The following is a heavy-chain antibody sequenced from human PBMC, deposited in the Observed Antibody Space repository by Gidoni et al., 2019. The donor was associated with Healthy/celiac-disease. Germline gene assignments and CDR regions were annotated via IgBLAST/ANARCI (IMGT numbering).Heavy chain of an antibody. CDR2: INHSGST. J-gene: IGHJ4*02. Sequence: QVQLQPWGAGLLKPSETLSLTCAVYGGSFSGYYWSWIRQPPGKGLEWIGEINHSGSTNYNPSLKSRVTISVDTSKNQFSLKLSSVTAADTAVYYCARRLTADYWGQGTLVTVSS. CDR1: GGSFSGYY. CDR3: ARRLTADY. V-gene: IGHV4-34*01.